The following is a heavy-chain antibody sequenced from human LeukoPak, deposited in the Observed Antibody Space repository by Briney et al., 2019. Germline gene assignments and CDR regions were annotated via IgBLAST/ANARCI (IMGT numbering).Heavy chain of an antibody. V-gene: IGHV3-48*03. CDR1: GFTFSSYE. D-gene: IGHD6-13*01. CDR3: ARDHHRSSIWYADYYYYYMDV. Sequence: PGGSLRLSCAASGFTFSSYEMNWVRQAPGKGLEWVSYISSSGSTIYYADSVKGRFTISRDNAKNSLYLQMNSLRAEDTAVYYCARDHHRSSIWYADYYYYYMDVWGKGTTVTVSS. CDR2: ISSSGSTI. J-gene: IGHJ6*03.